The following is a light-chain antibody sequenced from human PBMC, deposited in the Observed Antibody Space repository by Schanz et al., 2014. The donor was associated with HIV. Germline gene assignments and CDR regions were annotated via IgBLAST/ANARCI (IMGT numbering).Light chain of an antibody. Sequence: QSALTQPASVSGSPGQSITISCTGTSIDAGGYNYVSWYQQHPGKAPKLMIYEGTKRPSGVSNRFSGSKSVNTASLTISGLQADDEADYYCCSYAGSSPFVVFGGGTKLTVL. CDR1: SIDAGGYNY. J-gene: IGLJ2*01. CDR2: EGT. CDR3: CSYAGSSPFVV. V-gene: IGLV2-23*03.